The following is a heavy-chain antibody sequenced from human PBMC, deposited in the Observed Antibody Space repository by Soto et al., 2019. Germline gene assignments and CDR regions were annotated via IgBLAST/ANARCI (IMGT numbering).Heavy chain of an antibody. CDR1: GYTFTSYG. CDR3: ARVDAPYYYGSGSYSGANWFDP. V-gene: IGHV1-18*04. J-gene: IGHJ5*02. D-gene: IGHD3-10*01. Sequence: QVQLVQSGAEVKKPGASVKVSCKASGYTFTSYGISWVRQAPGQGLELMGWISAYNGNTNYAQKLQGRVTMTKDTSTSTAYMELRSLRSDDTAVYYCARVDAPYYYGSGSYSGANWFDPWGQGTLVTVSS. CDR2: ISAYNGNT.